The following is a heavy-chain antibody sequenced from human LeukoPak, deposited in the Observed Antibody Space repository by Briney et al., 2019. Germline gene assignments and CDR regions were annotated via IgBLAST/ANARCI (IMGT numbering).Heavy chain of an antibody. CDR2: IYSGGST. V-gene: IGHV3-53*05. CDR1: GFTVSSNY. Sequence: GGSLRLSCAASGFTVSSNYMSWVRQAPGKGLEWVSVIYSGGSTYYADSVMGRFTISRDSSKITLYLQMNGLGAEDTAVYYCARDGFGGATDGFDVWGQGTMVTVSS. D-gene: IGHD3-10*01. CDR3: ARDGFGGATDGFDV. J-gene: IGHJ3*01.